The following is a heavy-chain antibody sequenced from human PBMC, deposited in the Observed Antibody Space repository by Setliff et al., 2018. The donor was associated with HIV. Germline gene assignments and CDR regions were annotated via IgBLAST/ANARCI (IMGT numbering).Heavy chain of an antibody. D-gene: IGHD2-21*02. Sequence: PGESLKISCKGSGYSFTSYWIGWVRQMPGKGLEWMGIIYPGDSDTRYSPSFQGQVIISAGKSISTAYLHLSSLKASDTAIYYCVRRDNLVVTLTYYFDSWGQGTLDTVSS. CDR3: VRRDNLVVTLTYYFDS. V-gene: IGHV5-51*01. J-gene: IGHJ4*02. CDR1: GYSFTSYW. CDR2: IYPGDSDT.